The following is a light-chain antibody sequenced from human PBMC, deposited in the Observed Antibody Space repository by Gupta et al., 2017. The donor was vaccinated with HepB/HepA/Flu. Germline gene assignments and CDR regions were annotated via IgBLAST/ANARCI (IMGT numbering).Light chain of an antibody. V-gene: IGLV1-51*01. CDR2: DNN. CDR1: SSNIGNNY. J-gene: IGLJ3*02. CDR3: GTGDSSLSRM. Sequence: QSVLTQPPSVSAAPGQKVTISCSGSSSNIGNNYVSWYQQLPGTAPKLLIYDNNKRPAGIPDRFSGSTSGTSATLGITGLQTGDEADYYCGTGDSSLSRMFDGGTKLTVL.